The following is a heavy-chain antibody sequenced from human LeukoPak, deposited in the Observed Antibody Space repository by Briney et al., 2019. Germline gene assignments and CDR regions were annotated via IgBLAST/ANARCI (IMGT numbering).Heavy chain of an antibody. D-gene: IGHD3-9*01. CDR1: GFTFDDYA. CDR2: ISWNSGSI. Sequence: GRSLRLSCAASGFTFDDYAMHWVRQAPGKGLEWVSGISWNSGSIGYADSVKGRFTISRDNAKNSLYLQMNSLRAEDTAVYYCARVYYDILTGFSYYGMDVWGKGTTVTVSS. J-gene: IGHJ6*04. V-gene: IGHV3-9*01. CDR3: ARVYYDILTGFSYYGMDV.